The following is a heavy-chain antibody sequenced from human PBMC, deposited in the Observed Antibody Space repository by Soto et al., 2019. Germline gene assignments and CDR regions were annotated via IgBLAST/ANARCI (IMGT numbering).Heavy chain of an antibody. CDR3: ARGTQYYFDTSGYTTGPHFAFDL. V-gene: IGHV4-30-2*01. J-gene: IGHJ3*01. D-gene: IGHD3-22*01. CDR1: GDSISSGGSS. Sequence: QMQLQESGSRLVKPSQTVSLTCAVSGDSISSGGSSWNWIRQPPGKGLEWIGYIYDSGRTYYNPSLKSLVTISVDMSKRQFALNLTSATAADTAVYYCARGTQYYFDTSGYTTGPHFAFDLWGQGTMVTVSS. CDR2: IYDSGRT.